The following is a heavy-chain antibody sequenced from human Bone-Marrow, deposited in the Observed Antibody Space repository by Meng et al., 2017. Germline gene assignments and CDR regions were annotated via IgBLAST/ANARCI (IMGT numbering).Heavy chain of an antibody. V-gene: IGHV3-66*02. CDR3: ARAELDSGGWLSLDY. Sequence: GESLKISCAVSGFTVKYIHMTWVRQAPGKGLDWVSVIYSGDNTYYADSVKGRFTISRDNSKNTLYLQMNSLRAEDTAIYYCARAELDSGGWLSLDYWGQGTLVTVSS. CDR1: GFTVKYIH. CDR2: IYSGDNT. J-gene: IGHJ4*02. D-gene: IGHD6-19*01.